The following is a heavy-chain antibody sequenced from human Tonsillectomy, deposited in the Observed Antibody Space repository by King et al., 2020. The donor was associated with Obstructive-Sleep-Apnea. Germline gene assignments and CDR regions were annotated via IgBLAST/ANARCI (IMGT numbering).Heavy chain of an antibody. CDR3: ASLRELRY. V-gene: IGHV4-4*07. J-gene: IGHJ4*02. Sequence: VQLQESGPGLVKPSETLSLICTVSGGSIRSYYWSWIRQPAGKGLEWIGRLETSGSTKYNPSLRSRVTMSVDTSKNHFSLKLSSVTAADAAVYYCASLRELRYWGPGILVTVSS. D-gene: IGHD3-16*01. CDR1: GGSIRSYY. CDR2: LETSGST.